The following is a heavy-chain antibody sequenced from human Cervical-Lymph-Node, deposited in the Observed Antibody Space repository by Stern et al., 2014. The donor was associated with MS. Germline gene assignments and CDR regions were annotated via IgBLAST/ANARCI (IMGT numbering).Heavy chain of an antibody. CDR1: GGTVSSHY. V-gene: IGHV4-59*02. CDR3: ARGVNNWLDP. J-gene: IGHJ5*02. CDR2: IFYSGST. Sequence: QVQLQESGPGLVKPSGTLSLTCTVSGGTVSSHYWSWFRQTPGKGLEWIGYIFYSGSTNYNPPLKSRVTMSLDMSKNQFSLNLTSVTAADTAVYYCARGVNNWLDPWGQGTQVTVSS.